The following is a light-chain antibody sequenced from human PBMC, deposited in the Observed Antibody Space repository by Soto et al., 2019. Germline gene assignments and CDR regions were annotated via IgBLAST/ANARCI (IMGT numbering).Light chain of an antibody. Sequence: DIQMTQSPSSLSASVGDRVTITCRASQSISYDLNWYQQKPGKAPRLLIYGANSLESGVPLRFSGSGSRTDFTLTINNLQPEDFATYYCQQSYTTPLTFG. CDR1: QSISYD. J-gene: IGKJ4*01. V-gene: IGKV1-39*01. CDR2: GAN. CDR3: QQSYTTPLT.